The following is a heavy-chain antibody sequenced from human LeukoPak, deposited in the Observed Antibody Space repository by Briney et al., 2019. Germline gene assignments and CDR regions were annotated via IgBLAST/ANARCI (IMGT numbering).Heavy chain of an antibody. Sequence: SETLSLTCTVSGGSISSSSYYWGWIRQPPGKGLEWIGSIYYSGSTYYNPSLKNRLTISVDTSKNQFSLKLSSVTAADTAVYYCARVGMGFGESIYYFDYWGQGTLVTVSS. CDR3: ARVGMGFGESIYYFDY. J-gene: IGHJ4*02. CDR1: GGSISSSSYY. D-gene: IGHD3-10*01. V-gene: IGHV4-39*01. CDR2: IYYSGST.